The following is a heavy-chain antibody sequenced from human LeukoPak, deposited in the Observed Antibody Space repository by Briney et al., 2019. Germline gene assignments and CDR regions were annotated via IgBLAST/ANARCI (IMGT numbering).Heavy chain of an antibody. D-gene: IGHD6-13*01. CDR2: IYYSGST. J-gene: IGHJ4*02. V-gene: IGHV4-39*07. CDR1: GASVSSNNYY. Sequence: SETLSLTCTVSGASVSSNNYYWGWIRQPPGKGLEWVGSIYYSGSTYYNPSLKSRVTISVDTSKNQFSLKLSSVTAADTAVYYCARWRWGIAAAAGDYWGQGTLVTVSS. CDR3: ARWRWGIAAAAGDY.